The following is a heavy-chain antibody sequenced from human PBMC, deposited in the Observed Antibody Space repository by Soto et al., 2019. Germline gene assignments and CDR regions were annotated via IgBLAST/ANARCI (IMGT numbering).Heavy chain of an antibody. CDR1: GGSISSGDYY. J-gene: IGHJ5*02. CDR2: IYYSGST. Sequence: QVQLQESGPGLEKPSQTLSLTCTVSGGSISSGDYYWSWIRQHPGKGLEWIGYIYYSGSTYYNPSLKRRVTRSVDTSKNQFPLKLSSVTAADTAVYYCARWWSGSRQGFDPWGQGTLVTVSS. V-gene: IGHV4-31*03. D-gene: IGHD3-3*01. CDR3: ARWWSGSRQGFDP.